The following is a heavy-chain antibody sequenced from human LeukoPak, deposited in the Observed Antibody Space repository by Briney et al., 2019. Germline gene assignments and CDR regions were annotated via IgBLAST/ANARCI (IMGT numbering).Heavy chain of an antibody. V-gene: IGHV1-46*01. D-gene: IGHD6-13*01. J-gene: IGHJ4*02. CDR1: GYTFTSYY. CDR2: INPSGGST. CDR3: ATLSSSWYEDY. Sequence: ASVKVSCKASGYTFTSYYMHWVRQAPGQGLEWMGIINPSGGSTSYPQKFQGRVTMTRDTSTSTVYMELSSLRSEDTAVYYCATLSSSWYEDYWGQGTLVTVSS.